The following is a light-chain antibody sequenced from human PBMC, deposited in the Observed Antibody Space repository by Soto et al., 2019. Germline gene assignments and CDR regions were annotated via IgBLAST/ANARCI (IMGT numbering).Light chain of an antibody. CDR3: QQCHT. CDR1: QSISSY. CDR2: AAS. V-gene: IGKV1-39*01. Sequence: DIQMTQSPSSLSASVGDRVTITCRASQSISSYLNWYQQKPGKAPKLLIYAASSLQSGVPSRFSGSGSGTAFTLTISSLQPEDFATYYCQQCHTFGGGTKVEIK. J-gene: IGKJ4*01.